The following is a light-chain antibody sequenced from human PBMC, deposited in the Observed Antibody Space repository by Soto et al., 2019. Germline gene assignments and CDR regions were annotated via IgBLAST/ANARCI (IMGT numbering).Light chain of an antibody. CDR1: SSDIGGYNY. CDR3: SSYAANTNLV. Sequence: QSALTQPPSASGSLGQSVTISCTGTSSDIGGYNYVSWYQQHPGKAPKLIIYAVSNRSSEVPGRFSGSKSVNTASLTVSGLLAEDEADYFFSSYAANTNLVFGTGTKLTVL. V-gene: IGLV2-8*01. J-gene: IGLJ1*01. CDR2: AVS.